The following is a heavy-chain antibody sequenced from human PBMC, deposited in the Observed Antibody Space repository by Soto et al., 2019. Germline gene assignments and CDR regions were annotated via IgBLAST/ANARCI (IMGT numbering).Heavy chain of an antibody. V-gene: IGHV3-21*01. Sequence: PGGSLRLSCAASGFTFSSYSMNWVRQAPGKGLEWVSSISSSSSYIYYADSVKGRFTISRDNAKNSLYLQMNSLRAEDTAVYYCAREGGSSGYYSAFDIWGQGTMVTVSS. D-gene: IGHD3-22*01. J-gene: IGHJ3*02. CDR3: AREGGSSGYYSAFDI. CDR2: ISSSSSYI. CDR1: GFTFSSYS.